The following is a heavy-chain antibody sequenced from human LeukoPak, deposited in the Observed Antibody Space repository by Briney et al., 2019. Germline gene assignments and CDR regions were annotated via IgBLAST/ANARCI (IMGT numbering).Heavy chain of an antibody. V-gene: IGHV3-15*01. D-gene: IGHD3-22*01. Sequence: KTGGSLRLSCAASGFTLNNAWMSWVRQAPGKGLEWLGRIKRETDGGTIVYAAPVKGRFTISRDDSRNTLYLQMDSLKIEDTAVYYCTTDRYYDNSELQFQHWGQGTLVTVSS. J-gene: IGHJ1*01. CDR1: GFTLNNAW. CDR3: TTDRYYDNSELQFQH. CDR2: IKRETDGGTI.